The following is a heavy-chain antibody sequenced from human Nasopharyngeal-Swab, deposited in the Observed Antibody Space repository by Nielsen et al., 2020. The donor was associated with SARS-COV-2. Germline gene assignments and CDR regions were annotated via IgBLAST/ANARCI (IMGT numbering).Heavy chain of an antibody. D-gene: IGHD3-16*01. CDR3: TKGAWLDD. J-gene: IGHJ4*02. V-gene: IGHV3-23*03. CDR1: GFSFSTYN. CDR2: IYGGDGRT. Sequence: ESLKISCAASGFSFSTYNMSWVRQAPGEGLEWVSVIYGGDGRTVYADAVKGRFTISRDNSKNMLYLQMNSLRAEDTAVYYCTKGAWLDDWGQGTLVTVSS.